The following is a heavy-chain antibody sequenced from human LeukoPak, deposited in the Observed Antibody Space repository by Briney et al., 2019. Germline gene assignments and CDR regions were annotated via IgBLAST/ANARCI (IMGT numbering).Heavy chain of an antibody. D-gene: IGHD3-9*01. Sequence: GGSLRLSCAASGFTFSSYAMSWVRQAPGKGLEWVSDISGSGGSTYYADSVKGRFTISRDNSKNTLYLQMNSLRAEDTAVYYFTKETQYDILTSAIDYWGQGTLVTVSS. V-gene: IGHV3-23*01. CDR3: TKETQYDILTSAIDY. CDR2: ISGSGGST. J-gene: IGHJ4*02. CDR1: GFTFSSYA.